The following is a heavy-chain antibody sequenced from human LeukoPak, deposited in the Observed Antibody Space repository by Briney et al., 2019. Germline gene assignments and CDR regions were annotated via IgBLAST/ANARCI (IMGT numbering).Heavy chain of an antibody. CDR3: AREYDYVWGSYRYPYYFDY. J-gene: IGHJ4*02. CDR1: GGSISSYY. CDR2: IYYSGST. V-gene: IGHV4-59*12. Sequence: SETLSLTCTVSGGSISSYYWSWIRQPPGKGLEWIGYIYYSGSTNYNPSLKSRVTISVDTSKNQFSLRLSSVTAADTAVYYCAREYDYVWGSYRYPYYFDYWGQGTLVTVSS. D-gene: IGHD3-16*02.